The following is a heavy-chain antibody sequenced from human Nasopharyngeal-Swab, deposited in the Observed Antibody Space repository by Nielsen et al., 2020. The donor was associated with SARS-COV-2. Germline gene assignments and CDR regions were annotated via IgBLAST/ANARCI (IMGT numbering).Heavy chain of an antibody. CDR3: AKDSLRGPQLVREGFDY. CDR2: ISYDGSNK. V-gene: IGHV3-30*18. Sequence: WIRQPPGKGLEWVAVISYDGSNKYYADSVKGRFTISRDNAKNSLYLQMNSLRAEDTALYYCAKDSLRGPQLVREGFDYWGQGTLVTVSS. D-gene: IGHD6-13*01. J-gene: IGHJ4*02.